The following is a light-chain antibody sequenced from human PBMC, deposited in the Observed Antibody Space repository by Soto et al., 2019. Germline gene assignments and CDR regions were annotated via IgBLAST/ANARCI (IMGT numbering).Light chain of an antibody. CDR3: QQRDSWPLT. J-gene: IGKJ4*01. V-gene: IGKV3-11*01. CDR2: EAS. Sequence: EIVLTQSPATLSLSPGERATLSCRASQSVNNYLAWFQQKPGQAPRLLLYEASNRATGIPARFSGSGSGTDFALTISSLEPEDFAVYYCQQRDSWPLTFGGGTRVEI. CDR1: QSVNNY.